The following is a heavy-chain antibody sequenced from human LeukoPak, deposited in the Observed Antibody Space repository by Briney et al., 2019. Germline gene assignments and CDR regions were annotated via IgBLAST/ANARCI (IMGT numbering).Heavy chain of an antibody. V-gene: IGHV3-21*04. CDR1: GFTFSTYS. D-gene: IGHD3-22*01. CDR3: ARRRPFSNDSGHAFDI. J-gene: IGHJ3*02. CDR2: ITSSSSYI. Sequence: GGSLRLSCAASGFTFSTYSMNWVRQAPGKGLEWVSYITSSSSYIYYADSVKGRFTISRDNAKNSLYLQMNSLRVEDTAVYYCARRRPFSNDSGHAFDIWGQGTMVTVSS.